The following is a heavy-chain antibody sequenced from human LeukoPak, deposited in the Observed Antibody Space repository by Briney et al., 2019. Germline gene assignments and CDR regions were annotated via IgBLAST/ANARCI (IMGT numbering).Heavy chain of an antibody. J-gene: IGHJ4*02. CDR1: GYSFTSYG. D-gene: IGHD3-3*01. V-gene: IGHV1-18*01. CDR2: ISGYNGNT. CDR3: ARALSDDFWSSYQDS. Sequence: APVKVSCKTSGYSFTSYGISWVRQAPGQGLEWMGWISGYNGNTNYAPNLQGRVTLTTDASTSTAYLDLRSLRSDDTAVYYCARALSDDFWSSYQDSWGQGTLVTVSS.